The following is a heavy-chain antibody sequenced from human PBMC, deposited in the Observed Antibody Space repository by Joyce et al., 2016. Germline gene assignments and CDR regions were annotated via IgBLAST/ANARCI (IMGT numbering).Heavy chain of an antibody. Sequence: EVQLLESGGGLVQPAGSLRLSCAASGFTFSSYAMSWVRQAPGKGLEWVSVISGSCRSIYDADSVKGRFTFSRDNSKNTLYLQMNSLRAEDTAVYYCAKVAEGSAVYFYYMDVWGKGTTVTVSS. CDR2: ISGSCRSI. V-gene: IGHV3-23*01. CDR3: AKVAEGSAVYFYYMDV. D-gene: IGHD6-6*01. J-gene: IGHJ6*03. CDR1: GFTFSSYA.